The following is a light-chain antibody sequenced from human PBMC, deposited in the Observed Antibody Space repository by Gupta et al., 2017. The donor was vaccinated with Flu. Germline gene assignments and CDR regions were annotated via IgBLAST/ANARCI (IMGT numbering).Light chain of an antibody. V-gene: IGKV1-5*03. CDR3: RLENNYSGT. Sequence: DIQMTQSPSTLSASVGDRVTITCRASQSISSWLAWYQQKPGKAPKLLIYKASSLESGVPSRFSGSGSGTXFTLTIXSRQPDDFATYYCRLENNYSGTFGXGTKVEIK. J-gene: IGKJ1*01. CDR2: KAS. CDR1: QSISSW.